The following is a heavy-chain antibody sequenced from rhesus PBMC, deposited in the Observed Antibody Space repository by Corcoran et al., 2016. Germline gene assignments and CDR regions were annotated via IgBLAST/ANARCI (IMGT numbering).Heavy chain of an antibody. V-gene: IGHV4-147*01. CDR2: IHGSSENT. J-gene: IGHJ4*01. D-gene: IGHD1-44*01. CDR1: AYSITNHF. CDR3: ARGGGTYRYDY. Sequence: QVQLQESGPGLVKPSATLSLTCSVSAYSITNHFWSWIRQVPGKGLEWIGYIHGSSENTYYNPSLKSRVTISTDTSKNQFSLNLRSVTAADTAVYYCARGGGTYRYDYWGQGLLVTVSS.